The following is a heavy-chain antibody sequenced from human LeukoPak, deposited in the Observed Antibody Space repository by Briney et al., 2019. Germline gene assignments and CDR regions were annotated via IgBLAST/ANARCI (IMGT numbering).Heavy chain of an antibody. Sequence: NPSETLSLTCTVSGGSISSSSYYWGWIRQPPGKGLEWIGSIYHVGGTYYNPSLKSRVTISIDTSKNQFSLKLTSVTAADTAIYYCARDGRSGYEDLWGPGTLVTVSS. V-gene: IGHV4-39*07. CDR3: ARDGRSGYEDL. CDR1: GGSISSSSYY. J-gene: IGHJ5*02. D-gene: IGHD5-12*01. CDR2: IYHVGGT.